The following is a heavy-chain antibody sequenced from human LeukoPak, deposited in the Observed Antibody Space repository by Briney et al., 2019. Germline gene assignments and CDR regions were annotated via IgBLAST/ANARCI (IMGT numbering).Heavy chain of an antibody. V-gene: IGHV3-7*01. CDR3: ARDCSGGSCLWSDAFGI. CDR1: GFTFSSYW. Sequence: GGSLRLSCAASGFTFSSYWMSWVRQAPGKGLEWVANIKQDGSEKYYVDSVKGRFTISRDNAKNSLYLQMNSLRAEDTAVYYCARDCSGGSCLWSDAFGIWGQGTMVTVSS. D-gene: IGHD2-15*01. CDR2: IKQDGSEK. J-gene: IGHJ3*02.